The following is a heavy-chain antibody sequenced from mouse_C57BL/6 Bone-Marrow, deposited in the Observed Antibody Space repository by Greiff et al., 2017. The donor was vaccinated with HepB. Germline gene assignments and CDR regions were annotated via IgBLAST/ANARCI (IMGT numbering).Heavy chain of an antibody. Sequence: EVQGVESGGGLVQPGGSLSLSCAASGFTFTDYYMSWVRQPPGKALEWLGFIRNKANGYTTEYSASVKGRFTISRDNSQIILYLQRNALRAEDSATYYCARYRTGNYAMDYWGQGTSVTVSS. CDR3: ARYRTGNYAMDY. CDR1: GFTFTDYY. V-gene: IGHV7-3*01. J-gene: IGHJ4*01. CDR2: IRNKANGYTT.